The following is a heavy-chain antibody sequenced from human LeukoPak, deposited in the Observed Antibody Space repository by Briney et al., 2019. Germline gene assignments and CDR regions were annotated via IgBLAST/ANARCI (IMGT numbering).Heavy chain of an antibody. D-gene: IGHD3-10*01. Sequence: SQTLSLTCTVSGGSISSGSYYWSWIRQPAGKGLEWIGRIYTSGSTSYNPSLKSRVTISVDTSKNQFSLKLSSVTAADTAVYYCARGVRGVIIMGFVDYYMDVWGKGTTVTVSS. CDR1: GGSISSGSYY. J-gene: IGHJ6*03. CDR3: ARGVRGVIIMGFVDYYMDV. CDR2: IYTSGST. V-gene: IGHV4-61*02.